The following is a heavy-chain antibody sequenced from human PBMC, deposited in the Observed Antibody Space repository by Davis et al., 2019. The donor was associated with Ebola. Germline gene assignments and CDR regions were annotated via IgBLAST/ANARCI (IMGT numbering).Heavy chain of an antibody. V-gene: IGHV1-18*04. CDR3: ARGPVLRFLEWLSPLDY. CDR2: ISAYNGNT. D-gene: IGHD3-3*01. Sequence: ASVKVSCKASGYTFTSYGISWVRQAPGQGLEWMGWISAYNGNTNYAQKLQGRVTMTTDTSTSTAYMELRSLRAEDTAVYYCARGPVLRFLEWLSPLDYWGQGTLITVSS. CDR1: GYTFTSYG. J-gene: IGHJ4*02.